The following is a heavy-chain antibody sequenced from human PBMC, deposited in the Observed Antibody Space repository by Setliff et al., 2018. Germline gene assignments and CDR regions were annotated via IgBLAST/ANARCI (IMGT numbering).Heavy chain of an antibody. Sequence: PGGSLRLSCAASGFTFSAYALHWVRQAPVRGLEYVSAISNDGRRTYYTDSVKGRFTISRDNSKNTLYLQMGSLRPEDMAVYYCAKPRPGWPAGFDSWGQGTLVTVSS. V-gene: IGHV3-64*02. CDR2: ISNDGRRT. CDR3: AKPRPGWPAGFDS. CDR1: GFTFSAYA. J-gene: IGHJ4*02. D-gene: IGHD6-19*01.